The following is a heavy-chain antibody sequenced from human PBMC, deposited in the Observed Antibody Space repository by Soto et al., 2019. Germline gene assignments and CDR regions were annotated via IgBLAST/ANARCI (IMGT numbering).Heavy chain of an antibody. J-gene: IGHJ5*02. D-gene: IGHD4-17*01. CDR1: GFAFTSSA. V-gene: IGHV1-58*01. Sequence: ASVKVSCKASGFAFTSSAVQWVRQARVQRLELIGWTVVGSGNTNYAQKFQERVTITRDMSTSTAYMELSSLRSEDTDVYYCAAAFSQAPEGYGDYVSCFEPWGQGTLVTVSS. CDR2: TVVGSGNT. CDR3: AAAFSQAPEGYGDYVSCFEP.